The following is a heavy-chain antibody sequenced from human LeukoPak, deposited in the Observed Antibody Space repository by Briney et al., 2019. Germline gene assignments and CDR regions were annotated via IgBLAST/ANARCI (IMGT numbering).Heavy chain of an antibody. CDR2: LYAGYDA. V-gene: IGHV3-66*01. CDR3: TTGCRYDILTGIKKTNNWFDP. CDR1: GFLVSRNH. J-gene: IGHJ5*02. D-gene: IGHD3-9*01. Sequence: GGSLRLSCAASGFLVSRNHMTWVRQAPGKGLEWVSVLYAGYDAYYAYYAASVKGRFTISRDDSKNTLFLQMDNLRPEDTAVYYCTTGCRYDILTGIKKTNNWFDPWGQGTLVTVSS.